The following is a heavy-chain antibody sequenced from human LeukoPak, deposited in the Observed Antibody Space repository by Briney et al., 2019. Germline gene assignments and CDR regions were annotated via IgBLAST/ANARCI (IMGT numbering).Heavy chain of an antibody. D-gene: IGHD3-10*01. CDR3: AKVPAEGRGSHFDF. J-gene: IGHJ4*02. CDR2: IIPILGIA. CDR1: GGTFSSYA. V-gene: IGHV1-69*04. Sequence: GASVKVSCKASGGTFSSYAISWVRQAPGQGLEWMGRIIPILGIANYAQKFQGRVTITADKSTSTAYMELSSLRAEDTAVYYCAKVPAEGRGSHFDFWGQGILVTVSA.